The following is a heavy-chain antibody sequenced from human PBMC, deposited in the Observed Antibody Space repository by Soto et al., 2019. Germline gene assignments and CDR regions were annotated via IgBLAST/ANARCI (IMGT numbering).Heavy chain of an antibody. J-gene: IGHJ4*02. Sequence: PSETLSLTCAVSGGSISSSNWWSWVRQPPGKGLEWIGEIYYSGSTNYNPSLRSRVTISVDKSKNQFSLKLSSVTAADTAVYYCARAPSSGSYFDYWGQGTLVTVSS. CDR1: GGSISSSNW. V-gene: IGHV4-4*02. D-gene: IGHD1-26*01. CDR3: ARAPSSGSYFDY. CDR2: IYYSGST.